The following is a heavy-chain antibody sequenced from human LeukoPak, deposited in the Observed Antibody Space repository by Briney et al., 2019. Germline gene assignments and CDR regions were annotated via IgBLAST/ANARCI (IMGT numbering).Heavy chain of an antibody. CDR1: NGSFSGYY. J-gene: IGHJ4*02. V-gene: IGHV4-34*01. Sequence: PSETLSLTCAVYNGSFSGYYWSWIRQPPGKGLEWIGEINHSGSTNYNPSLKSRLTISVDTSKNQFSLRVNSVTAADTAVYYCARGGWLLRWGQGTLVTVSS. CDR3: ARGGWLLR. D-gene: IGHD5-24*01. CDR2: INHSGST.